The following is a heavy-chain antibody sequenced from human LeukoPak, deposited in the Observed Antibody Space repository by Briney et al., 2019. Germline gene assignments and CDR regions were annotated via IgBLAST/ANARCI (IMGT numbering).Heavy chain of an antibody. J-gene: IGHJ3*02. D-gene: IGHD3-10*01. CDR1: GFTFSDYW. V-gene: IGHV3-7*01. CDR2: INQDGSEK. Sequence: PGGSLRHSCAASGFTFSDYWMSWVRQAPGKGLEWVANINQDGSEKKYVDSVKGRFTISRDNAKNSLYVQMDSLRVEDTAVYYCARDQAMARGVIDAFDMWGQGTMVTVSS. CDR3: ARDQAMARGVIDAFDM.